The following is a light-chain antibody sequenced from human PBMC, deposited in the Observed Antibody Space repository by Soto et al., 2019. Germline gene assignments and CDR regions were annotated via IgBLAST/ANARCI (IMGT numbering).Light chain of an antibody. CDR3: QQYHTDWT. CDR2: AAS. V-gene: IGKV1-5*01. CDR1: ESIDNW. Sequence: DIQMTQSPSTLSASAGDTVTITCRASESIDNWLAWYQQKPGKAPKLLLFAASTLVGGVPSRFTGRGSGTEFTLTISSLQADDFATYDCQQYHTDWTFGQGTKVDIK. J-gene: IGKJ1*01.